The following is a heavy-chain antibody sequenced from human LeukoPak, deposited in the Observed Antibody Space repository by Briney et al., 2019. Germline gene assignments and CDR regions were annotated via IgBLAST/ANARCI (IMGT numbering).Heavy chain of an antibody. Sequence: SQTLSLTCTVSGYSISSGYYWSWIRQPPGKGLEWIGYIYYSGSTNYDSSLKSRVTISLDTSKNQFSLKLSSVTAADTAIYYCARGEMATIEDAFDIWGQGTMVTVSS. J-gene: IGHJ3*02. CDR2: IYYSGST. D-gene: IGHD5-24*01. CDR1: GYSISSGYY. CDR3: ARGEMATIEDAFDI. V-gene: IGHV4-61*01.